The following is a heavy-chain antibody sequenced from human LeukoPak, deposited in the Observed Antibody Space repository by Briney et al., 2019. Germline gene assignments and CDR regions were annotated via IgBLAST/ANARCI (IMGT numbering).Heavy chain of an antibody. V-gene: IGHV4-34*01. CDR2: INHSGST. D-gene: IGHD2-21*02. CDR1: GGSFSAYY. CDR3: ARGGSYCGGDCYVDY. Sequence: SETLSLTCAVYGGSFSAYYWSWIRQPPGKGLEWIGEINHSGSTNYNPSLKSRVTISVDTSKNQFSLKLSFVTAADTAVYYCARGGSYCGGDCYVDYWGQGTLVTVSS. J-gene: IGHJ4*02.